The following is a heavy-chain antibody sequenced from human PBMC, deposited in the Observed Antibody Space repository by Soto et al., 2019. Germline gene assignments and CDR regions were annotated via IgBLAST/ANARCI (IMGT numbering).Heavy chain of an antibody. CDR3: AKQLRGSGWYPLDS. CDR2: IYPGDSDT. Sequence: GESLKISCKGSGYSFTSYWIGWVRQMPGKGLEWMGIIYPGDSDTRYSPSFQGQVTISADKSNNTLYLEMNSLRTEDTAVYYCAKQLRGSGWYPLDSWGQGTPVTVSS. J-gene: IGHJ4*02. CDR1: GYSFTSYW. D-gene: IGHD6-19*01. V-gene: IGHV5-51*01.